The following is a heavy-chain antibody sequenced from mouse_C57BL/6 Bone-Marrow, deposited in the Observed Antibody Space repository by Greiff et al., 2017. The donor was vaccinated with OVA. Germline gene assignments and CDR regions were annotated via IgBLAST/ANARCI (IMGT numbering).Heavy chain of an antibody. Sequence: VQLKQSVAELVRPGASVKLSCTASGFNIKNTYMHWVKQRPEQGLEWIGRIDPANGNTKYAPKFQGKATITADTSSNTAYLQLSSLTSEDTAIYYCAYITTVVAPYYAMDYWGQGTSVTVSS. CDR2: IDPANGNT. D-gene: IGHD1-1*01. V-gene: IGHV14-3*01. CDR1: GFNIKNTY. J-gene: IGHJ4*01. CDR3: AYITTVVAPYYAMDY.